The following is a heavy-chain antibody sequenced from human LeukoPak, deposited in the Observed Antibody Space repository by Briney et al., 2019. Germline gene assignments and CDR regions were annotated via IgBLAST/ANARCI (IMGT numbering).Heavy chain of an antibody. Sequence: GGSLRLSCAASGFTFSSYSMNWVRQAPGKGLEWVSSISSSSSYIYYADSVKGRFTISRDNFKNTLYLKMNSLRAEDTAVYYCAKEGLRKLDYWGQGTLVTVSS. V-gene: IGHV3-21*01. J-gene: IGHJ4*02. CDR3: AKEGLRKLDY. D-gene: IGHD3-16*01. CDR2: ISSSSSYI. CDR1: GFTFSSYS.